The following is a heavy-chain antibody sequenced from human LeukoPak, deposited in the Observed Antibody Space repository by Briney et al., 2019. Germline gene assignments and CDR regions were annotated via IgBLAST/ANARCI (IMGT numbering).Heavy chain of an antibody. CDR1: GFTFSSYW. Sequence: PGGSLRLSCPASGFTFSSYWMHWVRQAPGKGLVWVSCINSDVSSTSHADSVKGRLTISRDNAKNTLYLQMNSLRAEDTAGYYCVRDGGTHAFDIWGQGTMVTVPS. V-gene: IGHV3-74*01. D-gene: IGHD4-23*01. CDR2: INSDVSST. CDR3: VRDGGTHAFDI. J-gene: IGHJ3*02.